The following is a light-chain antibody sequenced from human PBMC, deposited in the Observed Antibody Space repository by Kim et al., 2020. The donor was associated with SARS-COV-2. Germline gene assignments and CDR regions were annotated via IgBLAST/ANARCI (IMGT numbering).Light chain of an antibody. CDR1: QSVRSNY. CDR2: GPS. Sequence: EIVLTQSPGTLSLSPGERATLSCRASQSVRSNYLAWYQQKPGQAPRLLIYGPSSRAPGIPDRFSGSVSGTDFTLTISRLEPEDFAVYYCQQYATSPWTFGQGTKVDIK. J-gene: IGKJ1*01. V-gene: IGKV3-20*01. CDR3: QQYATSPWT.